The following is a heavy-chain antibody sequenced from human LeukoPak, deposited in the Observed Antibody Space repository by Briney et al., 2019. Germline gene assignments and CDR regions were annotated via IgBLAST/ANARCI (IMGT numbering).Heavy chain of an antibody. V-gene: IGHV4-4*07. D-gene: IGHD6-13*01. J-gene: IGHJ4*02. CDR2: MHTSGIT. Sequence: SETLSLTCNVSGVSISTNYWSWIRQPPGKGLERIGRMHTSGITNNNPSLQSRVTMSLDTSKNQFSLNLISVTAADTAVYYCAREDYSSRGLDYWGQGTLVTVSS. CDR1: GVSISTNY. CDR3: AREDYSSRGLDY.